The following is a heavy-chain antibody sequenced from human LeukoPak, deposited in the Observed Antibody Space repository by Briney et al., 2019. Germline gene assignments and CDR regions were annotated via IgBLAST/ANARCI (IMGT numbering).Heavy chain of an antibody. V-gene: IGHV4-59*01. D-gene: IGHD6-25*01. Sequence: PSETLSLTCTVSGGSISCYYWSWIRQPPGKGLEWMGYIYYSGSTNYHPSLKSRVTISVDTSKNQFSLKLSSVTAADTAVYYCARALAAYYYSYMDVWGKGTTVTVSS. CDR1: GGSISCYY. CDR3: ARALAAYYYSYMDV. J-gene: IGHJ6*03. CDR2: IYYSGST.